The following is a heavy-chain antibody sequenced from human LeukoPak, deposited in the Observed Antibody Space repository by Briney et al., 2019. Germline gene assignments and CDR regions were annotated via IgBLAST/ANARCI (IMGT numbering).Heavy chain of an antibody. V-gene: IGHV4-34*01. CDR2: INHSGST. CDR3: ATLGEYYDSSGYYYN. J-gene: IGHJ4*02. D-gene: IGHD3-22*01. Sequence: SETLSLTCAVSGGSFSGYYWSWIRQPPGEGLEWIGEINHSGSTYYNPSLKSRVTISVDSSKNQFSLKLTSVTAADTAVYYCATLGEYYDSSGYYYNWGQGTLVTVSS. CDR1: GGSFSGYY.